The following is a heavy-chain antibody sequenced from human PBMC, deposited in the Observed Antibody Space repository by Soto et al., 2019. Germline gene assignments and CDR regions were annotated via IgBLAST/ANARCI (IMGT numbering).Heavy chain of an antibody. D-gene: IGHD6-13*01. V-gene: IGHV4-59*01. CDR1: GGSMRNYF. J-gene: IGHJ4*02. CDR2: IHYSGTT. CDR3: AAGEASSRNLAPYYLDF. Sequence: SETLSLTCTVSGGSMRNYFWTWIRQPPGKGLEWIGYIHYSGTTSFFPSYNPSLRSRVTISEDTSKNQFSLKLLSVTTADTAVFFCAAGEASSRNLAPYYLDFWGQGTLVTVSS.